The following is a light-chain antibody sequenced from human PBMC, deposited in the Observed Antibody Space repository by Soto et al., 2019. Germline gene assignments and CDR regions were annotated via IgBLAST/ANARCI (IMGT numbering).Light chain of an antibody. CDR1: QTISSW. CDR2: KAS. Sequence: DIQMTQSPSTLSGSVGDRFTITCRASQTISSWLAWYQQKPGKAPKLLIYKASTLKSGVPSRFSGSGSGTEFTLTISCLQSEDFATYYCQQYYSYPWTFGQGTKVDIK. V-gene: IGKV1-5*03. J-gene: IGKJ1*01. CDR3: QQYYSYPWT.